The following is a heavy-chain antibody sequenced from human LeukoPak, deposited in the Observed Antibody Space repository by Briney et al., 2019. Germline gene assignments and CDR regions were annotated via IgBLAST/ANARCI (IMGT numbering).Heavy chain of an antibody. D-gene: IGHD6-19*01. CDR3: AKDPKSLTVATRGPLDY. CDR1: GVTFSSYG. CDR2: ISYDGSNK. V-gene: IGHV3-30*18. J-gene: IGHJ4*02. Sequence: GGSLRLSCAASGVTFSSYGMHWVRQAPGKGLEWGAVISYDGSNKYYADSVKGRFTISRDNSKNTLYLQMNSLRAEDTAVYYCAKDPKSLTVATRGPLDYWGQGTLVTVSS.